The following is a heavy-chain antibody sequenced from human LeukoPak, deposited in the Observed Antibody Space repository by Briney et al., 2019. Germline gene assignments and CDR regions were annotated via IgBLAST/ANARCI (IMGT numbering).Heavy chain of an antibody. J-gene: IGHJ5*02. Sequence: GGSLRLSCAASGFTFSNYGMNWVRQAPGKGLEWISYISSSSSLIYYADSVKGRFTISRDNAKNSLYLQMNSLRDEDTAVYYCAGVGLGYRYDTLSDPWGQGTLVTVSS. D-gene: IGHD5-18*01. CDR1: GFTFSNYG. CDR2: ISSSSSLI. V-gene: IGHV3-48*02. CDR3: AGVGLGYRYDTLSDP.